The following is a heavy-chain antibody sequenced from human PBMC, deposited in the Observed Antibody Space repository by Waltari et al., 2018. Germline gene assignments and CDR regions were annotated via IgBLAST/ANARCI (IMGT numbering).Heavy chain of an antibody. V-gene: IGHV1-2*02. CDR3: ARDSRRSIAARRGWFDP. J-gene: IGHJ5*02. CDR2: INPNSVGT. CDR1: GYTFTGYY. D-gene: IGHD6-6*01. Sequence: QVQLVQSGAEVKKPGASVKVSCKASGYTFTGYYMHWVRQAPGQGLEWMGGINPNSVGTNYAQKCQGRVTMTRDTSISTAYMELSRLRSDDTAVYYCARDSRRSIAARRGWFDPWGQGTLVIVSS.